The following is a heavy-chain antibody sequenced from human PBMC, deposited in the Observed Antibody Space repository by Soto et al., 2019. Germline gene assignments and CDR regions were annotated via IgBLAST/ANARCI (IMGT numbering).Heavy chain of an antibody. CDR1: GGSISSSSYY. CDR2: IYYSGST. J-gene: IGHJ4*02. Sequence: SSETLSLTCTVSGGSISSSSYYWGWIRQPPGKGLEWIGSIYYSGSTYYNPSLKSRVTISVDTSKNQFSLKLSSVTAADTPVYYCARQLWLQDGRDYWGQGTLVTVSS. D-gene: IGHD5-18*01. V-gene: IGHV4-39*01. CDR3: ARQLWLQDGRDY.